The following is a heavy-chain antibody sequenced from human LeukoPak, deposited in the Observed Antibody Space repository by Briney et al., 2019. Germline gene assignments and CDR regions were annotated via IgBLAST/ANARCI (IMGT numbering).Heavy chain of an antibody. CDR2: ISAYNGNT. J-gene: IGHJ5*02. V-gene: IGHV1-18*01. CDR1: GYTFTSYG. Sequence: ASVKVSCKASGYTFTSYGISWVRQAPGQGLEWMGWISAYNGNTNYAQKLQGRVTMTTDRSTSTAYMELRSLRSDDTAVYYCARTLEVYYYDSSGYADWFDPWGQGTLVTVSS. CDR3: ARTLEVYYYDSSGYADWFDP. D-gene: IGHD3-22*01.